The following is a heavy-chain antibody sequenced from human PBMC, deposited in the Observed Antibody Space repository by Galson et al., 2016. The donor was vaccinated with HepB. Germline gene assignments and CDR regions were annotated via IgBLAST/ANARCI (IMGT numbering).Heavy chain of an antibody. CDR2: FDPEDGET. CDR1: GYTLTELS. V-gene: IGHV1-24*01. J-gene: IGHJ6*04. Sequence: SVKVSCKVSGYTLTELSMHWVRQAPGKGLEWMGGFDPEDGETIYAQRFQGRVTMTRDTSITTAYMELSSLRSEDTAVYYCVRYKDYYHGMDVWGKGTTVTVSS. CDR3: VRYKDYYHGMDV. D-gene: IGHD1-1*01.